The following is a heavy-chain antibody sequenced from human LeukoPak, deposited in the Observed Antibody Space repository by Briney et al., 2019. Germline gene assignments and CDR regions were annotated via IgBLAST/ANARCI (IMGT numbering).Heavy chain of an antibody. V-gene: IGHV3-21*05. J-gene: IGHJ4*02. Sequence: GGSLRLSCAASGFTFSTYSMNWVRQAPGKGLEWVSYISGSSDDIYYADSVKGRFTISRDNDKNTLLLQMHSLRVEDTAVYYCASPFDYWGQGTLVTVSS. CDR3: ASPFDY. CDR1: GFTFSTYS. CDR2: ISGSSDDI.